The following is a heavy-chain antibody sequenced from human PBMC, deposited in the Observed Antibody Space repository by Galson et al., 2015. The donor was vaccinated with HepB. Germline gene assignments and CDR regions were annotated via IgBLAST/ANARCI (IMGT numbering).Heavy chain of an antibody. CDR3: AREKVYAIGNWFDP. CDR1: GGSFSGHY. J-gene: IGHJ5*02. CDR2: INHSGST. V-gene: IGHV4-34*01. Sequence: LSLTCAVYGGSFSGHYWSWIRQPPGKGLEWIGEINHSGSTNYNPSLRSRVTISVDTSKNQFSLSLSSVTAADTAVYYCAREKVYAIGNWFDPWGQGTLVTASS. D-gene: IGHD2-8*01.